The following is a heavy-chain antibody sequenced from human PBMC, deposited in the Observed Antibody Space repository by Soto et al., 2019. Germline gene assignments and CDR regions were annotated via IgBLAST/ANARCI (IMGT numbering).Heavy chain of an antibody. V-gene: IGHV4-61*01. CDR2: IYYSGAT. CDR1: DGSVSSSNYY. D-gene: IGHD2-15*01. CDR3: ARRVLVEAYDVFDI. J-gene: IGHJ3*02. Sequence: SETLSLTCTVSDGSVSSSNYYWSWIRQPPGKGLEWIGYIYYSGATNSNASLKSRVTISVDTSRDQFSLNLSSVTAADTAVYYCARRVLVEAYDVFDIWGQGTMVTVSS.